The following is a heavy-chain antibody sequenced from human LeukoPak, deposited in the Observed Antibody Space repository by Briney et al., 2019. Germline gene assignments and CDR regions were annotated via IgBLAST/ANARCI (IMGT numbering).Heavy chain of an antibody. CDR1: GGSISSGDYY. J-gene: IGHJ5*02. Sequence: SQTLSLXCTVSGGSISSGDYYWSWIRQPPGKGLEWIGYIYYSGSTYYNPSLKSRVTISVDTSKNQFSLKLSSVTAADTAVYYCARDHHTIFEGLQVFDPWGQGTLVTVSS. D-gene: IGHD3-3*01. V-gene: IGHV4-30-4*08. CDR2: IYYSGST. CDR3: ARDHHTIFEGLQVFDP.